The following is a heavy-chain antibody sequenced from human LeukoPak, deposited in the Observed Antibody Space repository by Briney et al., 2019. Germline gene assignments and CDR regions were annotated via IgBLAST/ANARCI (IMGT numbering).Heavy chain of an antibody. J-gene: IGHJ4*02. Sequence: GGSLRLSCAASGFTFSSYAMHWVRQAPGKGLEWVAVISYDGSNKYYADSVKGRFTISRDNSKNTLYLQMNSLRAEDTAVYYCARDLSSTSSGTIGLLFDYWGQGTLVTVSS. CDR2: ISYDGSNK. CDR1: GFTFSSYA. V-gene: IGHV3-30*04. CDR3: ARDLSSTSSGTIGLLFDY. D-gene: IGHD3-10*01.